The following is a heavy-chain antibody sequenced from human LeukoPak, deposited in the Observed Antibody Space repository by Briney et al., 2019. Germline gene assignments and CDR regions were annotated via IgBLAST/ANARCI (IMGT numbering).Heavy chain of an antibody. CDR3: ARDLGGDY. Sequence: ASVKVSCKASGYTYTGCWMRGELQAPGEWLEWMGWINPNSGGTNYAQKFQGRVTMTRDTSISTAYMELSRLRSDDTAVYYCARDLGGDYWGQGTLVTVSS. J-gene: IGHJ4*02. CDR2: INPNSGGT. V-gene: IGHV1-2*02. CDR1: GYTYTGCW.